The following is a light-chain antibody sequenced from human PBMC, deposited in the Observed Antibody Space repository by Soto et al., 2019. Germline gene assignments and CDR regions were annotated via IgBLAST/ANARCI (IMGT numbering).Light chain of an antibody. J-gene: IGLJ2*01. Sequence: SYVLTQPPSVSVAPGKSASITCGGNNIGSKSVHWYQQKPGQAPVLVIYYDSDRTSGIPGRFSGSNSGNTATLTISRVEGEEESDGYCPVWDSSSDRDVVFGGGTKVTVL. CDR3: PVWDSSSDRDVV. CDR2: YDS. V-gene: IGLV3-21*04. CDR1: NIGSKS.